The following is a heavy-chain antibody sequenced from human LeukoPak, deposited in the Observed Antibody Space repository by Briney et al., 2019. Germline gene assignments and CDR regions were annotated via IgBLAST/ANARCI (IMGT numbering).Heavy chain of an antibody. CDR3: ARDFIGGAPDYFDY. J-gene: IGHJ4*02. Sequence: GGSLRLSCAVSGFTFSDYYMSWIRQAPGKGLEWVSYISSSGSTIYYADSVKGRFTISRDNSESTLNLQMNSLRADDTAVYSCARDFIGGAPDYFDYWGQGTLVTVSS. CDR2: ISSSGSTI. CDR1: GFTFSDYY. D-gene: IGHD1-26*01. V-gene: IGHV3-11*04.